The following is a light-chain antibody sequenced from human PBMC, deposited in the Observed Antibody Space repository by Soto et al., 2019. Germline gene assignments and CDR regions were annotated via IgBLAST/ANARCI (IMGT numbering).Light chain of an antibody. J-gene: IGKJ1*01. Sequence: DIQMTQSPSTLSASVGDRVTITCRASQSVDSWLAWYQQKSGKAPKLLIYSASILESGVPSRFSGSGSGTEFTLTISSLQPDDFATYYCQQYNTWWTFGQGTKVDIK. V-gene: IGKV1-5*03. CDR1: QSVDSW. CDR2: SAS. CDR3: QQYNTWWT.